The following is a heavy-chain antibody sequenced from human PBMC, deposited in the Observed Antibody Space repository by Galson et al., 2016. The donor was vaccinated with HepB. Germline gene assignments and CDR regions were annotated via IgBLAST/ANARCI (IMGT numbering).Heavy chain of an antibody. CDR3: ARDWEQFGVVIHFDY. D-gene: IGHD3-3*01. CDR1: GFTFSRYT. Sequence: SLRLSCAASGFTFSRYTMNWVRQAPGKGLEWVSSISSSGSYIYYADSVKGRFTISRDNAKNSLYLQMNSLRAEDTAVYYCARDWEQFGVVIHFDYWGQGTLVTVSS. CDR2: ISSSGSYI. J-gene: IGHJ4*02. V-gene: IGHV3-21*01.